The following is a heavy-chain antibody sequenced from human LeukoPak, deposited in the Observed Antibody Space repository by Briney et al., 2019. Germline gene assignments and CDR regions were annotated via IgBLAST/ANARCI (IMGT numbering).Heavy chain of an antibody. CDR2: IYSSGSA. CDR3: ARGPHSSGWYVCDS. CDR1: GGSISSYY. D-gene: IGHD6-19*01. V-gene: IGHV4-4*07. Sequence: SETLSLTCIVSGGSISSYYWSWIRQPAGKGLEWIGRIYSSGSANYNPSLKSRVTMSVDTSKNQLSLRLSSVTAADTAVYYCARGPHSSGWYVCDSWGQGTLVTVSS. J-gene: IGHJ4*02.